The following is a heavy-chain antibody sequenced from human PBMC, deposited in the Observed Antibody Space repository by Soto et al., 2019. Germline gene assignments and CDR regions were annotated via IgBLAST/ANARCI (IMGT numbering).Heavy chain of an antibody. CDR2: MNPNSGKT. Sequence: ASVKVSCKASGYTLTSYDINWVRQATGQGLEWMGWMNPNSGKTGYTQKFQGRVTMTEDTSTDTAYMELSSLRSEDTAVYYCATDNPTTIAVAGTSLDYWGQGTLVTVSS. V-gene: IGHV1-8*01. J-gene: IGHJ4*02. CDR3: ATDNPTTIAVAGTSLDY. D-gene: IGHD6-19*01. CDR1: GYTLTSYD.